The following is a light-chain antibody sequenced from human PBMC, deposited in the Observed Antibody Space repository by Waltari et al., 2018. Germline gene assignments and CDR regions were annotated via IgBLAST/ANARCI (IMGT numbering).Light chain of an antibody. V-gene: IGLV1-47*02. J-gene: IGLJ3*02. CDR1: SSNIGSYY. CDR3: AVWDDSLSGVV. CDR2: DNN. Sequence: QSGLTQPPSASGAPGQRVTISCSGSSSNIGSYYVYWYQFPGTAPKLLIHDNNQRPSGVPDRLSGSKSGTSASLAISGLRSEDEADYYCAVWDDSLSGVVFGGGTKLTDL.